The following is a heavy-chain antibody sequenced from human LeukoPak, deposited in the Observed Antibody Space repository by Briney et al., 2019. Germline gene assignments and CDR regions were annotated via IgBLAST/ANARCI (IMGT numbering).Heavy chain of an antibody. Sequence: PGGSLRLSCAASGFAFSSYRMNWVRQAPGKGLEWVSSISSNGDYIYYADSVKGRFTMSRGNAKNSLYLQLNSLRAEDTAVYYCARDRHCTNGVCVGWFDPWGQGTLVTVSS. J-gene: IGHJ5*02. V-gene: IGHV3-21*01. CDR3: ARDRHCTNGVCVGWFDP. D-gene: IGHD2-8*01. CDR2: ISSNGDYI. CDR1: GFAFSSYR.